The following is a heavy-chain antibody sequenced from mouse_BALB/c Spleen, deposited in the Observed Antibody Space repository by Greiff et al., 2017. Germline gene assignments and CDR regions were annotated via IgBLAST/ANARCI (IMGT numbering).Heavy chain of an antibody. CDR3: ASWRYDGWFAY. J-gene: IGHJ3*01. CDR2: INPSTGYT. D-gene: IGHD2-14*01. CDR1: GYTFTSYW. V-gene: IGHV1-7*01. Sequence: QVQLQQSGAELAKPGASVKMSCKASGYTFTSYWMHWVKQRPGQGLEWIGYINPSTGYTEYNQKFKDKATLTADKSSSTAYMQLSSLTSEDSAVYYCASWRYDGWFAYWGQGTLVTVSA.